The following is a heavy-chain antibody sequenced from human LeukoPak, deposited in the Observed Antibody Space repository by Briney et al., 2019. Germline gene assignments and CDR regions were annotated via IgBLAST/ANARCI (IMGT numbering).Heavy chain of an antibody. CDR1: GGSFSGYY. D-gene: IGHD6-19*01. V-gene: IGHV4-59*01. J-gene: IGHJ4*02. CDR2: IYYSGST. CDR3: ARVVAGTLDY. Sequence: SETLSLTCAVYGGSFSGYYWSWIRQPPGKGLEWIGYIYYSGSTNYNPSLKSRVTISVDTSKNQFSLKLSSVTAADTAVYYCARVVAGTLDYWGQGTLDTVSS.